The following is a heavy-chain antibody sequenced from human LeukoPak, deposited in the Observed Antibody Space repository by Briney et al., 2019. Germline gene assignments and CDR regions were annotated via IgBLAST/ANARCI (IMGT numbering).Heavy chain of an antibody. D-gene: IGHD3-22*01. CDR1: GYTFTSYG. V-gene: IGHV1-18*01. J-gene: IGHJ3*02. Sequence: ASVKVSCKASGYTFTSYGISWVRQAPGQGLEWMGWISAYNGHTKYAQKVQGRVTMTRDTSTSTAYMELRSLRSDDTAVYYCARDGHRRYHYDSSGREDAFDIWGQGTMVTVSS. CDR2: ISAYNGHT. CDR3: ARDGHRRYHYDSSGREDAFDI.